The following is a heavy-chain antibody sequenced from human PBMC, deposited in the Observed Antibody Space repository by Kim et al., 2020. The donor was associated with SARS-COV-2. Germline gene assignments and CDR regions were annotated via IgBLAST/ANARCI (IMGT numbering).Heavy chain of an antibody. Sequence: GGSLRLSCAASGFTFSNYAVTWVRQAPEKGLEWVSVISASGAMTRYAESVEGRFTISRDNSRSTLYLQMNRVRAEDTAVFYCAKVYTYGERGNWYFDLWGRGTLVTVSS. J-gene: IGHJ2*01. CDR3: AKVYTYGERGNWYFDL. V-gene: IGHV3-23*01. CDR1: GFTFSNYA. CDR2: ISASGAMT. D-gene: IGHD5-18*01.